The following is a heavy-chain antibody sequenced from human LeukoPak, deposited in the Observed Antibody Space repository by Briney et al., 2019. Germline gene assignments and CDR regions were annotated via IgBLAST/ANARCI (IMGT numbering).Heavy chain of an antibody. CDR2: ISGRSSTI. CDR3: ARDQGGTIGLYHYYYMDV. CDR1: AFTFSDYS. Sequence: GGSLRLSCAASAFTFSDYSMNWVRQAPGKGLEWVSYISGRSSTIYYADSVKGRFTISRDNAKNSMYLQMNSLRAEDTAVYYCARDQGGTIGLYHYYYMDVWGKGTTVTVSS. J-gene: IGHJ6*03. V-gene: IGHV3-48*01. D-gene: IGHD1-7*01.